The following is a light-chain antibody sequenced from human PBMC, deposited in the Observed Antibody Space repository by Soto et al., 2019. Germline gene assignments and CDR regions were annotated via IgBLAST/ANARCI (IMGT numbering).Light chain of an antibody. J-gene: IGLJ1*01. CDR2: EVS. V-gene: IGLV2-14*01. Sequence: QSALTQPASVSGSPGQSITISCTGTSSDSSNYVSWYQQHPGKAPKLIIYEVSNRPSGVFVRFSGSKSGNTASLTISELQAEDEADYYCTSYTKNVYVFGTGTKVTVL. CDR3: TSYTKNVYV. CDR1: SSDSSNY.